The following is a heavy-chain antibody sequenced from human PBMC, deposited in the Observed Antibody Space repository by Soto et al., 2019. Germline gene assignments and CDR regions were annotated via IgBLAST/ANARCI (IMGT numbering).Heavy chain of an antibody. CDR3: ARRPPYYAFWSGFSYSFDY. J-gene: IGHJ4*02. V-gene: IGHV4-39*06. CDR1: GGSISSNHYY. CDR2: INHSGST. D-gene: IGHD3-3*01. Sequence: PSETLSLTCSVSGGSISSNHYYWSWIRQPPGKGLEWIGEINHSGSTNYNPSLKSRLTISVHTSKNQFPLKLSSVPAADTAVYYCARRPPYYAFWSGFSYSFDYWGQRTLVTVSS.